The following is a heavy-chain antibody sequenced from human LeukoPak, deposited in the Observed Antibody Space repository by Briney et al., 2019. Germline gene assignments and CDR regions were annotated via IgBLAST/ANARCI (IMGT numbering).Heavy chain of an antibody. Sequence: ASVKVSCKASGYTFTGYYIHWVRQAPGQGLEWMGWIYPNSGGTHYAPKFQGRVTMTRDTSLSTAYMELNRLRSDDTAVYYCARDRYGSGYYYEYWGQGSLVTGSS. CDR3: ARDRYGSGYYYEY. CDR1: GYTFTGYY. V-gene: IGHV1-2*02. D-gene: IGHD3-22*01. CDR2: IYPNSGGT. J-gene: IGHJ4*02.